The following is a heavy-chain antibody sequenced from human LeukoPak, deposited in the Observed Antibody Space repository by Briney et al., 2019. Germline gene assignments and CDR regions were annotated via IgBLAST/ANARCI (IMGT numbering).Heavy chain of an antibody. CDR3: AREVGWLHPEGSFDF. D-gene: IGHD5-12*01. CDR2: IYYSGST. CDR1: GGSISSYY. V-gene: IGHV4-59*12. Sequence: SETLSLTCTVSGGSISSYYWSWIRQPPGKGLEWIGYIYYSGSTNYNPSLKSRVTISVDTSKNYFSLKLGSVTAADTAVYYCAREVGWLHPEGSFDFWGQGTMVTVSS. J-gene: IGHJ3*01.